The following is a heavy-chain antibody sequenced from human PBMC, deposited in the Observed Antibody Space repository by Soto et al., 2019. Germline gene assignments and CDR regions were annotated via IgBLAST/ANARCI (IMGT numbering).Heavy chain of an antibody. D-gene: IGHD3-10*01. V-gene: IGHV1-69*13. CDR3: ARTLTYYYGSGDD. J-gene: IGHJ4*02. Sequence: GASVKVSCKASGGTFSSYAISWVRQAPGQGLEWMGGIIPIFGTANYAQKFQGRVTITADESTSTAYMELSSLRSEDTAVYYCARTLTYYYGSGDDWGQGTLVTVAS. CDR2: IIPIFGTA. CDR1: GGTFSSYA.